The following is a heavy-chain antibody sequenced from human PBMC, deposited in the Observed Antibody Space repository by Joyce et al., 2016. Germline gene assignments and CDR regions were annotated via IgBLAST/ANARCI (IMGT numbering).Heavy chain of an antibody. J-gene: IGHJ4*02. CDR1: EFTFSHFW. Sequence: LVQPGGPVRLSCTTPEFTFSHFWMTWVRQGPGKGLEWVAAIQQDGAGVDYVDYVKGRCTISRDNAKNSLYLQMTSLRAEDAAVYYCARDLPKRGHGALDYWGRGTLVTVSS. V-gene: IGHV3-7*01. D-gene: IGHD1-26*01. CDR3: ARDLPKRGHGALDY. CDR2: IQQDGAGV.